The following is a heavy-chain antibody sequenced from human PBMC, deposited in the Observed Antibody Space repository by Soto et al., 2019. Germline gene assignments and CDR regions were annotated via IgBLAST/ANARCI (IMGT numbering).Heavy chain of an antibody. CDR1: VYIFTSHY. Sequence: SSVTVSCKASVYIFTSHYMHWVRQAPGQGLEWKGLINPNAGSKSYAQRFQGIVTMDRGSSTSTVFMDLSSLRSKDTAIYYCATPAGYWGEVTLVSV. CDR3: ATPAGY. V-gene: IGHV1-46*01. CDR2: INPNAGSK. J-gene: IGHJ4*02.